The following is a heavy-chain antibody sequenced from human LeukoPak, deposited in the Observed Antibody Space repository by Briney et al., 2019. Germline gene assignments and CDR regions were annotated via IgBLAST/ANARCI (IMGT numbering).Heavy chain of an antibody. J-gene: IGHJ4*02. Sequence: SGGSLRLSCAASGFTFSSYAMHWVRQAPGKGLEWVAVISYDGSKKYYADSAMGRFTISRDNSKNTLYLQINSLKTADTAVYYCARRPGVTGGGFDSWGQGTLVIVSS. V-gene: IGHV3-30-3*01. CDR2: ISYDGSKK. CDR1: GFTFSSYA. CDR3: ARRPGVTGGGFDS. D-gene: IGHD2-21*02.